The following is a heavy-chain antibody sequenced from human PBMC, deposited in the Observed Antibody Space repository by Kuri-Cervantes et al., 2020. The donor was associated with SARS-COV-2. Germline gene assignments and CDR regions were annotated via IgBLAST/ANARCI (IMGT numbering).Heavy chain of an antibody. CDR2: IYSGGST. Sequence: GESLKISCAASGFTVSSNYMSWVRQAPGKGLEWVSVIYSGGSTYYADFVKGRFTISRDNSKNTLYLQMNSLRAEDTAVYYCATPAPEYGGNSEGWVFWGQGTLVTVSS. V-gene: IGHV3-53*01. CDR1: GFTVSSNY. CDR3: ATPAPEYGGNSEGWVF. D-gene: IGHD4-23*01. J-gene: IGHJ4*02.